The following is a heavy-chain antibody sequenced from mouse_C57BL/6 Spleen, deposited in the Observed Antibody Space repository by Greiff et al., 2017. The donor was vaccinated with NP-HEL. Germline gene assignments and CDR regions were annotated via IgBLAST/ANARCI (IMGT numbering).Heavy chain of an antibody. CDR2: ISYDGSN. CDR3: ARDGYSKYRFAY. J-gene: IGHJ3*01. CDR1: GYSITSGYY. D-gene: IGHD2-5*01. V-gene: IGHV3-6*01. Sequence: EVKLMESGPGLVKPSQSLSLTCSVTGYSITSGYYWNWIRQFPGNKLEWMGYISYDGSNNYNPSLKNRISITRDTSKNQFFRKLNSVTTEDTATYYCARDGYSKYRFAYWGQGTLVTVSA.